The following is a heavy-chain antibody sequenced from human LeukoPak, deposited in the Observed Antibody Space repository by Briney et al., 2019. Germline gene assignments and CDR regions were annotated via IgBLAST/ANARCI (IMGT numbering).Heavy chain of an antibody. J-gene: IGHJ4*02. CDR2: IYYSGST. V-gene: IGHV4-61*08. CDR3: ARDRSGWSDY. CDR1: GGSISSGDYY. Sequence: SETLSLTCTVSGGSISSGDYYWSWIRQPPGTGLEWIGYIYYSGSTNYNPSLKSRVTMSVDTSKNQFSLKLSSVTAADTVVYYCARDRSGWSDYWGQGTLVTVSS. D-gene: IGHD6-19*01.